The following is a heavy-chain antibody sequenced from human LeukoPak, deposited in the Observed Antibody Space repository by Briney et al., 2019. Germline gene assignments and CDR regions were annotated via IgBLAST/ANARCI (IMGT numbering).Heavy chain of an antibody. V-gene: IGHV3-30*02. CDR1: GFTFSNYG. CDR2: IRNDDGSNK. J-gene: IGHJ1*01. Sequence: GGSLRLSCAASGFTFSNYGMHWVRQAPGKGLEWVAFIRNDDGSNKYYADSVKGRFTISRDNSKNTVHLQMNSLRVEDTAAYYCAKGEAQYFQHWGQGTLVTVSA. CDR3: AKGEAQYFQH.